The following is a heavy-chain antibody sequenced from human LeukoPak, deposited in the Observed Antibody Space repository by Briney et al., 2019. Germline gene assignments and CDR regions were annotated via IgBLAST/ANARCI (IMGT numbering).Heavy chain of an antibody. D-gene: IGHD2-15*01. CDR1: GGSISSGSYY. J-gene: IGHJ5*02. CDR2: IYYSGST. Sequence: SQTLSLTCTVSGGSISSGSYYWSWIRQPAGKGLEWIGYIYYSGSTNHNPSLKSRVTMSVDTSKNQFSLKLSSVTAADTAVYYCARDAGTIYCTGGSCYDWFDPWGQGTLVTVSS. CDR3: ARDAGTIYCTGGSCYDWFDP. V-gene: IGHV4-61*10.